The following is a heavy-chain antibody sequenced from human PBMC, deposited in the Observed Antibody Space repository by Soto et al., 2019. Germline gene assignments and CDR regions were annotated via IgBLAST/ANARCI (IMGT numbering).Heavy chain of an antibody. CDR1: GFTFSNAW. D-gene: IGHD2-15*01. V-gene: IGHV3-15*01. CDR2: MKSKTDGGTT. Sequence: GGSLRLSCAASGFTFSNAWMSWVRQAPGKGLEWVGRMKSKTDGGTTDYAAPVKGRFTISRDDSKNTLYLQMNSLKTEDTAVYYCTTTTIAATQGIDYWGQGTLVNVS. J-gene: IGHJ4*02. CDR3: TTTTIAATQGIDY.